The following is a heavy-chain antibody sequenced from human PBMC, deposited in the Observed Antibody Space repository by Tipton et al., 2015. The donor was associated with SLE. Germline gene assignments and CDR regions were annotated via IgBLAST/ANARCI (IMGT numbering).Heavy chain of an antibody. Sequence: LRLSCTVSGGSISSGSYYWSWIRQPAGKGLEWIGYIYTSGSTIYNPSLKSRVTISVDTSKNQFSLKLSSVTAADTAVYYCARDLSAKNSYYYYYMDVWGKGTTVTVSS. CDR1: GGSISSGSYY. D-gene: IGHD1-7*01. J-gene: IGHJ6*03. CDR2: IYTSGST. V-gene: IGHV4-61*09. CDR3: ARDLSAKNSYYYYYMDV.